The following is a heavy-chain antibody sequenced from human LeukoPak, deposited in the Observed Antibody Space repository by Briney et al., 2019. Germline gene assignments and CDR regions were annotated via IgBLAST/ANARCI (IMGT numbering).Heavy chain of an antibody. J-gene: IGHJ4*02. V-gene: IGHV3-7*01. D-gene: IGHD2-15*01. CDR2: IKQDGSEK. CDR1: GFTFSSYW. CDR3: AADSGGSRY. Sequence: GGSLRLSCAASGFTFSSYWMSWIRQAPGRGLEWVANIKQDGSEKYYADSVKGRFTISRDNAKNSLYLRMNSLRVEDTAMYYCAADSGGSRYWGQGTLATVSS.